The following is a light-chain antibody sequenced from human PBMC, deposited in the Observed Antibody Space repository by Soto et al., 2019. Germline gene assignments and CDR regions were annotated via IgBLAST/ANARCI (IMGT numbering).Light chain of an antibody. V-gene: IGLV2-11*01. CDR2: DVS. CDR1: NSDVGGYNY. J-gene: IGLJ2*01. Sequence: QSALTQPRSVSGSPGQSVTISCTGTNSDVGGYNYVSWYQQHPGKVPKLMIFDVSKRPSGVPDRFSGSKSGNTASLTISGIQAEDEADYHCCSYAGSYILIFGGGTQLTVL. CDR3: CSYAGSYILI.